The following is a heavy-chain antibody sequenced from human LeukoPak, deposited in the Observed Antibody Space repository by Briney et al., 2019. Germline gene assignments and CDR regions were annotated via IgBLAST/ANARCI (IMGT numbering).Heavy chain of an antibody. J-gene: IGHJ2*01. D-gene: IGHD7-27*01. V-gene: IGHV4-59*08. CDR1: GGSISSYY. Sequence: SETLSLTCTVSGGSISSYYWSWLRQPPGKGLEWIGYIYYSGSTNYNPSLKSRVTISVDTSKNQFSLKLSSVTAADTAVYYCARHPNWGHWYFDLWGRGTLVTVSS. CDR3: ARHPNWGHWYFDL. CDR2: IYYSGST.